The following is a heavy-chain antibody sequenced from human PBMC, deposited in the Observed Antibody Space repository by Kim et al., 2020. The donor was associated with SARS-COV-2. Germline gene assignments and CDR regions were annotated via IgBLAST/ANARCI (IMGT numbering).Heavy chain of an antibody. CDR3: ARDPYCSSTSCLDY. J-gene: IGHJ4*02. V-gene: IGHV7-4-1*02. D-gene: IGHD2-2*01. Sequence: YARAFTGRFVFSWDTSVSTAYLQISSLKAEDTAVYYCARDPYCSSTSCLDYWGQGTLVTVSS.